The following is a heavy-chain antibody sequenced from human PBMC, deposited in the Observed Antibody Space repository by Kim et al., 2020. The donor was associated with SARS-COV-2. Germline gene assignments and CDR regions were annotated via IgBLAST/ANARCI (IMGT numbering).Heavy chain of an antibody. D-gene: IGHD2-21*01. CDR1: GFTFSSYG. V-gene: IGHV3-30*18. CDR3: AKDFVAPENAFDI. CDR2: ISYDGSNK. J-gene: IGHJ3*02. Sequence: GGSLRLSCAASGFTFSSYGMHWVRQAPGKGLEWVAVISYDGSNKYYADSVKGRFTISRDNSKNTLYLQMNSLRAEDTAVYYCAKDFVAPENAFDIWGQGTMVTVSS.